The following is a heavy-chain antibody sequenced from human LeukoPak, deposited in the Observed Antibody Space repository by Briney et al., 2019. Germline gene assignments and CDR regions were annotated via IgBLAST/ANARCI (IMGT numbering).Heavy chain of an antibody. Sequence: SETLSLTCIVSGGSIITGDYYWNWIRQPPGKGLEWIGYIYYSGSTSYSPSLKSRITISIDTSKNHFSLNLSSVTAADTAVYYCARIGYSYGEITSFDCWGQGTLVTVSS. V-gene: IGHV4-30-4*01. CDR1: GGSIITGDYY. D-gene: IGHD5-18*01. CDR2: IYYSGST. J-gene: IGHJ4*02. CDR3: ARIGYSYGEITSFDC.